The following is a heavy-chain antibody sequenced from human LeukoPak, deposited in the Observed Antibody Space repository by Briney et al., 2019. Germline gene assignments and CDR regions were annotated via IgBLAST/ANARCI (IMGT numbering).Heavy chain of an antibody. Sequence: PGRSLRLSCAASGFTFSSYAMHWFRQAPGKGLEWVAVISYDGSNKCYADSVKGRFTISRDNSKNTLYLQTNSLRAEDTAVYYCARGGSSIAAAGRYWGQGTLVAVSS. D-gene: IGHD6-13*01. V-gene: IGHV3-30*04. CDR3: ARGGSSIAAAGRY. J-gene: IGHJ4*02. CDR2: ISYDGSNK. CDR1: GFTFSSYA.